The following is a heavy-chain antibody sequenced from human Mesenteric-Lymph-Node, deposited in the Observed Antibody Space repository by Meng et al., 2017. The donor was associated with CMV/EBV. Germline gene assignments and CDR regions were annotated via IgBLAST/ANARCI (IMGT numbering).Heavy chain of an antibody. CDR2: IIPIFGTT. Sequence: SVKVSCKASGGTFSSYVLSWVRQAPGQGLDWMGRIIPIFGTTSYVEKFQGRVTITTDESTSTPYMELSSLRSEDTAVYYCARGLHQLLSKLHNWFDPWGQGTLVTVSS. V-gene: IGHV1-69*05. CDR1: GGTFSSYV. J-gene: IGHJ5*02. D-gene: IGHD2-2*01. CDR3: ARGLHQLLSKLHNWFDP.